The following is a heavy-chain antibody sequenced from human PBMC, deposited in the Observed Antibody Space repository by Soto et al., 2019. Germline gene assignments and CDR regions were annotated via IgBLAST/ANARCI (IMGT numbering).Heavy chain of an antibody. J-gene: IGHJ4*02. CDR3: ARDEGSSAGYDY. CDR1: GYTFTSYA. CDR2: INAGNGNT. V-gene: IGHV1-3*01. D-gene: IGHD6-6*01. Sequence: GASVKVSCKASGYTFTSYAMHWVRQAPGQRLEWMGWINAGNGNTKYSQKFQGRVTITRDTSASTAYMELSSLRSEDTAVYYCARDEGSSAGYDYWGQGTLVTVSS.